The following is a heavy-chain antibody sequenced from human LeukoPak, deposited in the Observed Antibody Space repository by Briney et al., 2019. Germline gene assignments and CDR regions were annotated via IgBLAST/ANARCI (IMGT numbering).Heavy chain of an antibody. Sequence: KPGGSLRLSCTASGFTFGDYAMSWFRQAPGKGLEWVGFIRSKAYGGTTDYAAPVKGRFTISRDDSKNTLYLQMNSLKTEDTAVYYCTTDSYDSSGYYGLYYWGQGTLVTVSS. CDR3: TTDSYDSSGYYGLYY. CDR2: IRSKAYGGTT. V-gene: IGHV3-49*05. CDR1: GFTFGDYA. J-gene: IGHJ4*02. D-gene: IGHD3-22*01.